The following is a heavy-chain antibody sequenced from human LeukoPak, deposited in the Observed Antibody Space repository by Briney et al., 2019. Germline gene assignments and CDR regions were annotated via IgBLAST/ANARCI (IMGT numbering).Heavy chain of an antibody. D-gene: IGHD5-18*01. CDR1: GFTFRSTW. CDR3: AGDAGYSYAT. CDR2: IKSDGSGT. V-gene: IGHV3-74*01. Sequence: GGSLRLSCAASGFTFRSTWMHWVRQAPGKGLVWVSHIKSDGSGTSYADSVKGRFTISRDNAKNTVYLQMNSLRVEDTAVYYCAGDAGYSYATWGQGTLVTVSS. J-gene: IGHJ4*02.